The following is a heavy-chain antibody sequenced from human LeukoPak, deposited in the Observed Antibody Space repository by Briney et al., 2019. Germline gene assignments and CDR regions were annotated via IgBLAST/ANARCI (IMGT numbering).Heavy chain of an antibody. CDR3: ARFNSLYYDYVWGSYRYTAPTYYFDY. J-gene: IGHJ4*02. D-gene: IGHD3-16*02. Sequence: SETLSLTCTVSGVSVSSGSYYWSWIRQPPGKGLEWIGYIYYSGSTNYNPSLKSRVTISVDTSKNQFSLKLSSVTAADTAVYYCARFNSLYYDYVWGSYRYTAPTYYFDYWGQGTLVTVSS. CDR2: IYYSGST. V-gene: IGHV4-61*01. CDR1: GVSVSSGSYY.